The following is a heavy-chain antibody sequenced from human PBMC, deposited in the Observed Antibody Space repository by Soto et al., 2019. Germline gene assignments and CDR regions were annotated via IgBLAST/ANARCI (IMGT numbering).Heavy chain of an antibody. V-gene: IGHV3-30*18. CDR1: GFTFSVYG. D-gene: IGHD6-19*01. CDR2: VSYDGSIK. J-gene: IGHJ6*02. CDR3: AKDGSHLAVAGTSPTSYFYGLAV. Sequence: QVQLVESGGGVVQPGRSLRLSCAASGFTFSVYGMHWVRQAPGKGLEWVALVSYDGSIKYYADSVKGRFTISRDNSKNTLCLQMNSLRVEDTAVYYCAKDGSHLAVAGTSPTSYFYGLAVWGQGTTVTVSS.